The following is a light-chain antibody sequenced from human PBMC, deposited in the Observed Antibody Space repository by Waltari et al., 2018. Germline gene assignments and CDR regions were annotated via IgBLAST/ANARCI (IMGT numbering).Light chain of an antibody. CDR2: DVS. J-gene: IGLJ1*01. Sequence: QSALTQPASVSGSPGQSITISCTGTSSDVGGYNFVSWYQQYPDKAPKLMIFDVSNRPSGFSSRFSGSKSGNTASLTISGLQAEDEADYYCSSYTSSTTLYVFGTGTKVTVL. V-gene: IGLV2-14*03. CDR1: SSDVGGYNF. CDR3: SSYTSSTTLYV.